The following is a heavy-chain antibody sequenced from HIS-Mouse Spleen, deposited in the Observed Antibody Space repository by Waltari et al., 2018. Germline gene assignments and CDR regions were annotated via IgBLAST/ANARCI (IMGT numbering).Heavy chain of an antibody. J-gene: IGHJ5*02. V-gene: IGHV4-38-2*02. CDR2: IYHSGST. Sequence: QVQLQESGPGLVKPSETLSLTCTVSGYSISSGYYWGWIRQPPGKGLAWIGRIYHSGSTYYNPSLKSRVTISVDTSKNQFSLKLSSVTAADTAVYYCARVKTWGQGTLVTVSS. CDR1: GYSISSGYY. CDR3: ARVKT.